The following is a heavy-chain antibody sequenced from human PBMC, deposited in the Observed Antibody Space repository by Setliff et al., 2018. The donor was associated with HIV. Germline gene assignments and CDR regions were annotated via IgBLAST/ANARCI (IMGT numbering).Heavy chain of an antibody. Sequence: SETLSLTCTVSGGSISSSSYYWGWIRQPPGKGLEWIGSIYYSGSTYYNPSLKSRVTISVDTSKNQFSLKRSSVTAADTGGYYCARGPSRLMVYGVPRGAFDIWGQGTKVTVSS. CDR2: IYYSGST. V-gene: IGHV4-39*01. CDR3: ARGPSRLMVYGVPRGAFDI. J-gene: IGHJ3*02. CDR1: GGSISSSSYY. D-gene: IGHD2-8*01.